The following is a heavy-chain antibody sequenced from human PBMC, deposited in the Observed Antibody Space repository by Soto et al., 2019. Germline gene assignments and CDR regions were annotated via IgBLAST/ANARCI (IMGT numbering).Heavy chain of an antibody. CDR2: ISTSSSTI. Sequence: PGGSLRLSCAASGFTFSSYNMNWVRQAPGKGLEWVSYISTSSSTIYYADSVKGRFTISRDNAKNSLYLQMNSLRADDTAVYYCGREGESDTDMVEDGFDYWGQETLFTVSS. J-gene: IGHJ4*02. CDR1: GFTFSSYN. CDR3: GREGESDTDMVEDGFDY. D-gene: IGHD5-18*01. V-gene: IGHV3-48*01.